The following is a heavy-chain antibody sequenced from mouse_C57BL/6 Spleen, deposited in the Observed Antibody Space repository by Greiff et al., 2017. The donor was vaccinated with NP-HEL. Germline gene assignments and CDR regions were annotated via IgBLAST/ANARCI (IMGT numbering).Heavy chain of an antibody. CDR2: IYPGSGNT. V-gene: IGHV1-76*01. Sequence: VQLQQSGAELVRPGASVKLSCKASGYTFTDYYINWVKQRPGQGLEWIARIYPGSGNTYYNEKFKGKATLTAEKSSSTAYMQLSSLTSEDSAVSFCARWGPDYYGSSYFDYWGQGTTLTVSS. D-gene: IGHD1-1*01. J-gene: IGHJ2*01. CDR3: ARWGPDYYGSSYFDY. CDR1: GYTFTDYY.